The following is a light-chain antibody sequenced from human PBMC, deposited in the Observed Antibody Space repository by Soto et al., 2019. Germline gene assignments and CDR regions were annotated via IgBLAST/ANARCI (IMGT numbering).Light chain of an antibody. Sequence: EIVLTQSPGTLSLSPGERATLSCRASQSVSTRSLAWYQQKPGQAPRLLISGASSRAADIPDRFSGSGSGTDFTLTINRLEPEDFAFYYCQQRDSWPLTFGGGTKV. V-gene: IGKV3D-20*02. CDR2: GAS. J-gene: IGKJ4*01. CDR1: QSVSTRS. CDR3: QQRDSWPLT.